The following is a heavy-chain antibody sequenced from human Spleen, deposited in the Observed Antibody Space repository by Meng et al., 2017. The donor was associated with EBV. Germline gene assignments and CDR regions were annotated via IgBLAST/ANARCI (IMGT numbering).Heavy chain of an antibody. Sequence: GPERKKPWATVKVSCKSSGYTFTNYAMHWVRQAPGQRLEWMGWIHAGNGNTKYSQRFQGRVTITRDTSARTAYMELSSLRSEDTAVYYCARDNSSWFNWFDPWGQGTLVTVSS. D-gene: IGHD6-13*01. CDR3: ARDNSSWFNWFDP. J-gene: IGHJ5*02. V-gene: IGHV1-3*01. CDR2: IHAGNGNT. CDR1: GYTFTNYA.